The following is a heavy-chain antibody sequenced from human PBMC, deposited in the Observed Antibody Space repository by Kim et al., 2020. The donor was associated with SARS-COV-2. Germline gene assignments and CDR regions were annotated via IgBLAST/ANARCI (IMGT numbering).Heavy chain of an antibody. CDR3: AKGLHESTGTKPDEY. J-gene: IGHJ4*02. CDR1: GFTFSRYN. Sequence: GGSLRLSCAASGFTFSRYNMNWVRQAPGKGLEWVSYISSTSDTIFYADSMKGRFTISRDNAKNSLYLQMNSLRVEDTAVYYCAKGLHESTGTKPDEYWGQGTQVTVSS. V-gene: IGHV3-48*04. CDR2: ISSTSDTI. D-gene: IGHD1-7*01.